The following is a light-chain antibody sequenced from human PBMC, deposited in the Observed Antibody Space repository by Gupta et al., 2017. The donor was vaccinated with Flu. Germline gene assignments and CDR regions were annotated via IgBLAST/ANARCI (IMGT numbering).Light chain of an antibody. CDR1: QNILYRFDNKNY. J-gene: IGKJ4*01. CDR2: WAS. V-gene: IGKV4-1*01. CDR3: QQYYSTVYFS. Sequence: DIVLTQSPDSLAVPLGERATINCKSSQNILYRFDNKNYLAWYQQNPGQPPRLLISWASTREPGVPDRISGSGSRTDFTLTISSLQAEDVAVYYCQQYYSTVYFSCGGGTKVEIK.